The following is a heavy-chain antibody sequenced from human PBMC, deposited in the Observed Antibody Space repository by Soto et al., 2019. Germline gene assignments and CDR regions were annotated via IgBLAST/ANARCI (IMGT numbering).Heavy chain of an antibody. V-gene: IGHV1-18*01. Sequence: GASVKVSCKASGYTFTSYGISWVRQAPGQGLEWMGWISAYNGNTNYAQKLQGRVTMTTDTSTSTAYMELRSLRSDDTAVYYCARVLSGSYPNPSLNYWGQGTLVTVSS. CDR2: ISAYNGNT. J-gene: IGHJ4*02. CDR1: GYTFTSYG. CDR3: ARVLSGSYPNPSLNY. D-gene: IGHD1-26*01.